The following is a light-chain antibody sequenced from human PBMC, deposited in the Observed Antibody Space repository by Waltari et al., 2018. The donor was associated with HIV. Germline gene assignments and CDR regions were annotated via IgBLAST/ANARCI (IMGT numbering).Light chain of an antibody. CDR2: EIT. J-gene: IGLJ3*02. CDR3: SSSAGGDTLV. V-gene: IGLV2-8*01. CDR1: SSDVGSSNY. Sequence: QSALTQPPSASGFPGQSVTISCTGTSSDVGSSNYVAWYQQYPGKAPKRLIYEITKRPSGVPDRFSGSKSGNTASLTVSGLQAEDEADYYCSSSAGGDTLVFGGGTKLTVL.